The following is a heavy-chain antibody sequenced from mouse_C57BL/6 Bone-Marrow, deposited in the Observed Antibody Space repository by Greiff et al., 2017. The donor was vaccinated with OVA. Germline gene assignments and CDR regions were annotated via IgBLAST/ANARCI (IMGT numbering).Heavy chain of an antibody. D-gene: IGHD2-3*01. J-gene: IGHJ2*01. CDR2: IHPNSGST. CDR1: GYTFTSYW. CDR3: ARMGWSDY. V-gene: IGHV1-64*01. Sequence: QVHVKQPGAELVKPGASVKLSCKASGYTFTSYWMHWVKQRPGQGLEWIGMIHPNSGSTNYNEKFKSKATLTVDKSSSTAYMQLSSLTSEDSAVYYCARMGWSDYWGQGTTLTVSS.